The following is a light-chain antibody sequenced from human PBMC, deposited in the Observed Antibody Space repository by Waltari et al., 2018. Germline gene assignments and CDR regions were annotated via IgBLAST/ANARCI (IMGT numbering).Light chain of an antibody. CDR2: DAV. V-gene: IGKV1-33*01. J-gene: IGKJ2*01. CDR1: QDVSEY. CDR3: HQYDHPPRT. Sequence: DIQMTQSPSSLSASVGDRVTITCQASQDVSEYLNWYQQKPGQAPKLLIYDAVNLETGVPSRFSGSGSGTHFSFAINNLQPDDIATYYCHQYDHPPRTFGQGTKLQIK.